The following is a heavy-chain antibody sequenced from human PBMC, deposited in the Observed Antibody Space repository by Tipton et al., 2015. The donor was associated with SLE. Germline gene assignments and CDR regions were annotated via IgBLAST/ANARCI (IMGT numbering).Heavy chain of an antibody. CDR3: ARGGLEVDFWSGFDAFDI. CDR2: IYYSGST. CDR1: GGSISSHY. V-gene: IGHV4-59*11. J-gene: IGHJ3*02. Sequence: LRLSCTVSGGSISSHYWSWIRQPPGKGLEWIGYIYYSGSTNYNPSLKSRVTISVDTSKNQFSLKLSSVTAADTAVYYCARGGLEVDFWSGFDAFDIWGQGAMVTVSS. D-gene: IGHD3-3*01.